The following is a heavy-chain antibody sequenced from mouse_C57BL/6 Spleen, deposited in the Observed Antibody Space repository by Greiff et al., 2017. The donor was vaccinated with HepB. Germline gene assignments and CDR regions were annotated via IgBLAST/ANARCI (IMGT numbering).Heavy chain of an antibody. V-gene: IGHV5-17*01. D-gene: IGHD2-5*01. CDR3: ATYSNFYYLDY. J-gene: IGHJ2*01. Sequence: EVKLMESGGGLVKPGGSLKLSCAASGFTFSDYGMHWVRQAPEKGLEWVAYISSGSSTIYYADTVKGRFTISRDHAKNTLFLQMTSLRSEDTAMYYCATYSNFYYLDYWGQGTTLTVSS. CDR1: GFTFSDYG. CDR2: ISSGSSTI.